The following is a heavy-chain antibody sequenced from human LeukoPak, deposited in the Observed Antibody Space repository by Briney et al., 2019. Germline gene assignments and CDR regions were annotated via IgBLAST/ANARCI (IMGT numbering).Heavy chain of an antibody. CDR2: IYYSGST. J-gene: IGHJ4*02. D-gene: IGHD5-24*01. V-gene: IGHV4-59*01. CDR1: GGSISSYY. CDR3: ARGNYDVYNYWFDY. Sequence: SETLSLTCTVSGGSISSYYWSWIRQPPGKGLEGIGYIYYSGSTNYNPSLKSRVTISVDTSKNQFSLKLSSVTAADTAVYYCARGNYDVYNYWFDYWGQGTLVTVSS.